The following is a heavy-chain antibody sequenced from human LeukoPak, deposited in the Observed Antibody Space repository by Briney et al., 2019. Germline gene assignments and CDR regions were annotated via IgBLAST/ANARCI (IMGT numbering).Heavy chain of an antibody. CDR1: GFSFARSE. CDR3: ARAGDKGTANWYFDL. CDR2: SSM. Sequence: GGSLRLSCAAAGFSFARSEMSWVRQAPGKGLEWISSSSMYYADSVKGRFTISRENAKQTLYLQMNSLRPEDTAVYYCARAGDKGTANWYFDLWGRGTLVTVSS. D-gene: IGHD2-21*01. J-gene: IGHJ2*01. V-gene: IGHV3-48*03.